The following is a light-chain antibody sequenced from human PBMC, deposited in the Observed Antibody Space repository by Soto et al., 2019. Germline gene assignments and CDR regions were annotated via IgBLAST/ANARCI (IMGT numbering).Light chain of an antibody. Sequence: QSVLTQPPSVSGAPGQRVTISCTGSSSNIGAGYPVHWYQQLPGTAPKLLVAGNRPSGVPDRFSVSKSGASASLAITGLQAEDEADYFCATWDDSLNGFYVFGTGTQLTVL. CDR1: SSNIGAGYP. J-gene: IGLJ1*01. CDR2: G. V-gene: IGLV1-40*01. CDR3: ATWDDSLNGFYV.